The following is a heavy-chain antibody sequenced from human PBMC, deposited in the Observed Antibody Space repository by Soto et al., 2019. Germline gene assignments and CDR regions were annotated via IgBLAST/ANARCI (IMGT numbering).Heavy chain of an antibody. CDR2: ISSSSSYT. Sequence: GGSLRLSCVASGFTFSDYYMNWIRQAPGKGLEWVSYISSSSSYTNYADSVKGRFTISRDNAKNSLYLQMNSLRAEDTAVYYFVRDDHRYSGYDYVDYWGQGPLVTVSS. CDR3: VRDDHRYSGYDYVDY. J-gene: IGHJ4*02. V-gene: IGHV3-11*05. CDR1: GFTFSDYY. D-gene: IGHD5-12*01.